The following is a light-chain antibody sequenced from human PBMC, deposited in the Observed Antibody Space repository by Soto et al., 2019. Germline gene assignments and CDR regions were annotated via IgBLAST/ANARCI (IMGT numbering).Light chain of an antibody. CDR1: QSINSR. J-gene: IGKJ1*01. CDR3: QQYKTYAQT. V-gene: IGKV1-5*01. Sequence: DIQMTQSPSTLSASVGDRVTITCRASQSINSRLAWYQQNPGKAPKFLIYDASSLESGVPSRFSGSGSGTEFALTSSSLQPEDVATYYCQQYKTYAQTFGQGTMVEI. CDR2: DAS.